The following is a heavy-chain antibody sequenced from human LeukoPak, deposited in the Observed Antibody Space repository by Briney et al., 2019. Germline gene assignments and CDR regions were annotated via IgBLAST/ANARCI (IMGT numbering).Heavy chain of an antibody. CDR3: AKDPDIVVVPAAHDLDY. CDR2: IRYDGSNK. CDR1: GFTFSSYG. Sequence: GGSLRLSCAASGFTFSSYGMHWVRQAPGKGLEWVAFIRYDGSNKYYADSVKGRFTISRDNSKNTLYLQMNSLRAEDTAVYYCAKDPDIVVVPAAHDLDYWGQGTLVTVSS. J-gene: IGHJ4*02. V-gene: IGHV3-30*02. D-gene: IGHD2-2*01.